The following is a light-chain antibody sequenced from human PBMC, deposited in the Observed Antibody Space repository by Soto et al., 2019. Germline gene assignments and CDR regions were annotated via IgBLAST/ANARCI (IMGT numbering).Light chain of an antibody. Sequence: DIVMTQSPDSLAVSLGKRATINCKSSPSGLYSSNNKNYLPWYQQKPGQPPNMLIYWASTRESWVPERSRGSGSGTDVTPTISSLQAEDVTVYCCQQYYCIRRFGHRTKVQIK. J-gene: IGKJ1*01. CDR2: WAS. CDR3: QQYYCIRR. V-gene: IGKV4-1*01. CDR1: PSGLYSSNNKNY.